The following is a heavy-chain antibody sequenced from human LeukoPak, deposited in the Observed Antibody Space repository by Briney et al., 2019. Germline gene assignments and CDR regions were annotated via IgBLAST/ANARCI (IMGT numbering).Heavy chain of an antibody. CDR1: GFTFSSYA. Sequence: GGSLRLSCAASGFTFSSYAMSWVRQAPGKGLEWVSAISGSGGSTYYADSVKGRFTISRDNSKNTLYLQMNSLRAEDTAVYYCARGGALIAVADTTYYFDYWGQGTLVTVSS. D-gene: IGHD6-19*01. V-gene: IGHV3-23*01. CDR2: ISGSGGST. J-gene: IGHJ4*02. CDR3: ARGGALIAVADTTYYFDY.